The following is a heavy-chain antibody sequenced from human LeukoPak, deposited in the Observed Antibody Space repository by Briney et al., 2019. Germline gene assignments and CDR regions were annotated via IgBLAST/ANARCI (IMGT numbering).Heavy chain of an antibody. CDR3: ARATLHDGLNY. D-gene: IGHD2-8*01. Sequence: SETLSLTCTVSGYSISSGYYWGWIRQPSGKGLEWIGSIYHSGSTYYNPSLKSRVTISVDTSKNQFSLKLSSVTAADTAVYYCARATLHDGLNYWGQGTLVTVSS. J-gene: IGHJ4*02. V-gene: IGHV4-38-2*02. CDR1: GYSISSGYY. CDR2: IYHSGST.